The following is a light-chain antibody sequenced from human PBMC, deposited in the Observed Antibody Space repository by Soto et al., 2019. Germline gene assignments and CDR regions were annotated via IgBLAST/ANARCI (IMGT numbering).Light chain of an antibody. Sequence: EIVLTQSPGTLSLSPGERATLSCRASQSISNSYLAWYQQKPGQAPRLLVYGASSRATGIPDRFSGSGSGTDFTLTISRLEPEDFPMYYCQQYGSSRFTFGPGTKVDVK. CDR2: GAS. J-gene: IGKJ3*01. V-gene: IGKV3-20*01. CDR3: QQYGSSRFT. CDR1: QSISNSY.